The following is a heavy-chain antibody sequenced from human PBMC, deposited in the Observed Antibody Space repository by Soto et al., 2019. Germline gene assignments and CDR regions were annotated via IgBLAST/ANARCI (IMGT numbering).Heavy chain of an antibody. CDR2: IKADGSDM. D-gene: IGHD3-3*01. Sequence: EVQLVESGGGLVQPGGSLRLSCAASGFTFSSYWMSWVRQAPGQGLEWVANIKADGSDMYYVDSVKGRFTISRDNAKNSLYLQMNSLRAEDTAVYYCATEVWVYYDFWSGYSDYWGQGTLVTVSS. CDR1: GFTFSSYW. J-gene: IGHJ4*02. CDR3: ATEVWVYYDFWSGYSDY. V-gene: IGHV3-7*01.